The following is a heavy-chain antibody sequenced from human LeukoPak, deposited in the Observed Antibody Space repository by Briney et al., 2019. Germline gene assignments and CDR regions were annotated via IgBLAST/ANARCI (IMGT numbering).Heavy chain of an antibody. J-gene: IGHJ4*02. CDR1: GFTFSSNS. V-gene: IGHV3-48*02. CDR2: ISSNSRTK. CDR3: ARDLFTC. D-gene: IGHD3-10*02. Sequence: GGSLRLSRAASGFTFSSNSMKWVRQAPAKGLEWVSYISSNSRTKFYSDSVKGRFTISRDNAKNSVYLQMNSLRDEDTAVYYCARDLFTCWGLGTLVTVSS.